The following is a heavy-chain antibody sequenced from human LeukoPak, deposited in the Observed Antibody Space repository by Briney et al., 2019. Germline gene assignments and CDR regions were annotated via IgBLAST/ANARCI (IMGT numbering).Heavy chain of an antibody. V-gene: IGHV3-7*01. D-gene: IGHD5-24*01. CDR3: ASNPGRDGYNYGY. J-gene: IGHJ4*02. CDR2: IKQDGSLK. CDR1: GFTFSNYW. Sequence: GGSLRLSXAASGFTFSNYWMIWIGQAPGKGLEWVANIKQDGSLKYYMDSVNGRFTISRDNAKNSVYLQMNNLRAEDTAVYYCASNPGRDGYNYGYWGQGTLVTVSS.